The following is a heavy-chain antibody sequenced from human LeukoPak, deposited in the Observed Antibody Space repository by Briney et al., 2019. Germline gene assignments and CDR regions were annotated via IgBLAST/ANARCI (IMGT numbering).Heavy chain of an antibody. CDR2: ISSSGSTI. CDR1: GFTFSSYE. D-gene: IGHD1-26*01. V-gene: IGHV3-48*03. Sequence: GGSLRLSCAASGFTFSSYEMNWVRQAPGKGLEWDSYISSSGSTIYYADSVKGRFTISRDNAKNSLYLQMNSLRVEDTAVYYCARGHSGSYQRTDAFDIWGQGTMVTVSS. CDR3: ARGHSGSYQRTDAFDI. J-gene: IGHJ3*02.